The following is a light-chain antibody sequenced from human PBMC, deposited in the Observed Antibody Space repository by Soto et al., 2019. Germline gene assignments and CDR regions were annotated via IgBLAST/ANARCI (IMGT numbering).Light chain of an antibody. CDR1: QSVSAN. J-gene: IGKJ1*01. Sequence: EIVLTQSPAALSVSLGEGVPLSCRASQSVSANLAWYQQRPGQAPRLLIYGISTRAPDTPDRFSGSGSATEFTLTISSLQSEDSAVYYCQQYNIWPPWTFGQGTKVEIK. CDR2: GIS. V-gene: IGKV3D-15*01. CDR3: QQYNIWPPWT.